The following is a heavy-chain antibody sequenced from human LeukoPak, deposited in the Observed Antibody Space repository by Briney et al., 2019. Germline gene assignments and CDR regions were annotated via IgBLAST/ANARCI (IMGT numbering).Heavy chain of an antibody. CDR2: ISNDGVYT. J-gene: IGHJ4*02. CDR3: AKGSSGGRPYYFDY. CDR1: GFTFSNYW. V-gene: IGHV3-23*01. D-gene: IGHD3-22*01. Sequence: GGSLRLSCEASGFTFSNYWMHWVRQAPGKGLEWISAISNDGVYTFHADSVKGRLTISRDNSKNTLYLQMDSLRAEDTAIYYCAKGSSGGRPYYFDYWGQGTLVTVSS.